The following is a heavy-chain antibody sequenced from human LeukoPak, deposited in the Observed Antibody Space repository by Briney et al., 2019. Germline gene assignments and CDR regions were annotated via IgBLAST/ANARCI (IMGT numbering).Heavy chain of an antibody. Sequence: GGSLRLSCAASGFTFSSYAMSWVRQAPGKGLEWVSEISGTNDNTHYADSVKGRFTISRDRSKNTLYLQTNSLRAEDTAVYYCAPLRFSVWEGYFQHWGQGTLVTVSS. J-gene: IGHJ1*01. D-gene: IGHD1-26*01. CDR3: APLRFSVWEGYFQH. CDR2: ISGTNDNT. V-gene: IGHV3-23*01. CDR1: GFTFSSYA.